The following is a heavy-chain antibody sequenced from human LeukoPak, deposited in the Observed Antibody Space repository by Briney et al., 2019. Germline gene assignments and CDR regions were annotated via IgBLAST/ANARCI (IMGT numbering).Heavy chain of an antibody. D-gene: IGHD3-16*01. CDR1: GFTFSNYA. CDR3: AKGGWGTVLDY. V-gene: IGHV3-23*01. Sequence: SGGSLRLYCAASGFTFSNYAMPWVRQAPGKGLEWVSTISGSGDSTYYSDSVKGRFTISRDNSENTLYLQLNSLRAEDTAVYYCAKGGWGTVLDYWGQGTLVTVSS. CDR2: ISGSGDST. J-gene: IGHJ4*02.